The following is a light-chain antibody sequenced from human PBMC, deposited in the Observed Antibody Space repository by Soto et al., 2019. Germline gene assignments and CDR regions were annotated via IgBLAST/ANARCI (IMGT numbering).Light chain of an antibody. CDR1: QSVSSRN. CDR2: GAS. Sequence: EIVLTQSPGTLSLSPGERATLSCRASQSVSSRNLAWYRQKPGQAPRLLIYGASNRATGTPDRFSGSGSGTDFTLTISRLEPEDFAVYYCLRYGDSPPAYTFGQGTKLEIK. J-gene: IGKJ2*01. CDR3: LRYGDSPPAYT. V-gene: IGKV3-20*01.